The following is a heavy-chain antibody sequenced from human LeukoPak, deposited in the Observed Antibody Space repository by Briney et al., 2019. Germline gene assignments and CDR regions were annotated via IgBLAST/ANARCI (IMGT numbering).Heavy chain of an antibody. CDR2: ISGSGGST. D-gene: IGHD2-15*01. Sequence: PGGSLRLSCAASGFTFSSYARSWVRQAPGKGLEWVSAISGSGGSTYYADSVKGRFTISRDNSKNTLYLQMNSLRAEDTAVYYCAKDFLGYCSGGSCYWGQGTLVTVSS. J-gene: IGHJ4*02. CDR1: GFTFSSYA. V-gene: IGHV3-23*01. CDR3: AKDFLGYCSGGSCY.